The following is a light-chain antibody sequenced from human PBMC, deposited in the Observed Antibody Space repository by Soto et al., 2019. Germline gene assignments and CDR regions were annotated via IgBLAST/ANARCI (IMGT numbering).Light chain of an antibody. CDR3: QQYNNWPST. CDR2: GAS. CDR1: QSVSSS. V-gene: IGKV3-15*01. Sequence: EMVMTQSPATLSVSPGERATLSCRASQSVSSSLAWYQQKPGQAPRLLMYGASARATGIPARFIGSGSGTDFTLTISSLQSEDFAVYYCQQYNNWPSTFGQGTKLEIK. J-gene: IGKJ2*01.